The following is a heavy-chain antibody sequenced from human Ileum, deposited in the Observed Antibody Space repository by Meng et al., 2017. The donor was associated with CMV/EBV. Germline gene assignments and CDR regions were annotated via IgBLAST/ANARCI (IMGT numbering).Heavy chain of an antibody. CDR2: IHPSGST. V-gene: IGHV4-34*01. CDR1: VASFIDFY. CDR3: ARGQDNHKGGVH. J-gene: IGHJ4*02. D-gene: IGHD1-14*01. Sequence: GDGLLKPSETLSPTCDVYVASFIDFYWSWTRHLPGKGLEWIGEIHPSGSTHYNPSLESRVSISVHMSNNQFSLKVSSVTAADTAVYYCARGQDNHKGGVHWGQGTLVTVSS.